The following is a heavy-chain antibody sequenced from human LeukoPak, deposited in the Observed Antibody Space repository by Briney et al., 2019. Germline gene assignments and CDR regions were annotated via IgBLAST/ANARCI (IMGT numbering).Heavy chain of an antibody. J-gene: IGHJ4*02. Sequence: ASVKVSCKASGYTFTSYGISWVRQAPGQGLEWMGWISAYNGNTNYAQKLQGRVTMTTDTSTSTAYMELRSLRSDDTAVYYCASSRYYYDSSGYPMTYFDYWGQGTLVTVSS. CDR3: ASSRYYYDSSGYPMTYFDY. CDR1: GYTFTSYG. CDR2: ISAYNGNT. V-gene: IGHV1-18*01. D-gene: IGHD3-22*01.